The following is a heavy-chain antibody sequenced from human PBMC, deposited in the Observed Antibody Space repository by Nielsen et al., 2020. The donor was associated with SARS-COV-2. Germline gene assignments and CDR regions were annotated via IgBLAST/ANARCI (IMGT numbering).Heavy chain of an antibody. CDR2: ISSSSSYT. CDR3: ARSFIAVADHLEYYFDY. V-gene: IGHV3-11*06. Sequence: GGSLRLSCAASGFTFNDYYMSWIRQAPGKGLEWVSYISSSSSYTNYADSVKGRFTISRDNAKNSLYLQMNSLRAEDTAVYYCARSFIAVADHLEYYFDYWGQGTLVTVSS. J-gene: IGHJ4*02. D-gene: IGHD6-19*01. CDR1: GFTFNDYY.